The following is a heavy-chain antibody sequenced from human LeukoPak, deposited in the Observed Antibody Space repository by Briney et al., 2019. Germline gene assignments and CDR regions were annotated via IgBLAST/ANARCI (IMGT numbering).Heavy chain of an antibody. CDR3: ARGSLSGSYDWFDP. D-gene: IGHD1-26*01. CDR1: GGTFSSYA. J-gene: IGHJ5*02. CDR2: IIPIFGTA. V-gene: IGHV1-69*06. Sequence: GASVKVSCKASGGTFSSYAISWVRQAPGQGLEWMGGIIPIFGTANYAQKFQGRVTITADKSTSTAYMELSSLRSEDTAVYYCARGSLSGSYDWFDPWGQGTLVTVSS.